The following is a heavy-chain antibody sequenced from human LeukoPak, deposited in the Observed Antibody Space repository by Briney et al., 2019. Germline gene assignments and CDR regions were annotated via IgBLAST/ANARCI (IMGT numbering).Heavy chain of an antibody. Sequence: GESLKISCKGSGYSFTSYWIGWVRQMPGKGLEWMGMIYPGDSDSRYTPSFQGQVTISADKSISTAYLQWNSLKASDTAIYYCARLFSSSWPFDYWGQGTLVTVSS. J-gene: IGHJ4*02. CDR1: GYSFTSYW. CDR3: ARLFSSSWPFDY. D-gene: IGHD6-13*01. CDR2: IYPGDSDS. V-gene: IGHV5-51*01.